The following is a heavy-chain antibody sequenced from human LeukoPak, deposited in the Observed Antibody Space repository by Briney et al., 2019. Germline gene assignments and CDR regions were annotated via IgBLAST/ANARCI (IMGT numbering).Heavy chain of an antibody. J-gene: IGHJ4*02. D-gene: IGHD4-17*01. CDR1: GFTFNGYS. CDR2: INTGSGTI. CDR3: ASDKDYGFDH. Sequence: PGGSLRLSCTASGFTFNGYSMNWVRQAPGKGLEWLSYINTGSGTIFYADSVKGRFTISTDNAKITLYLQMNSLGDEDTAVYYCASDKDYGFDHWGQGILVTVSS. V-gene: IGHV3-48*02.